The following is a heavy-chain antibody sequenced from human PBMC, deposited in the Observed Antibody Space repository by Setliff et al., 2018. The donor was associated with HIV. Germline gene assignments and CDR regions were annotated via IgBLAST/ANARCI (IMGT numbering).Heavy chain of an antibody. D-gene: IGHD1-26*01. Sequence: GGSLRLSCAASGFTFSSYEMDWFRQAPGKGLEWVSYITGSSDTIYYADSVKGRFTISRDNAKNSLYLQMNSLRAEDTAVYYCARVSELLAYYMDVWGKGTTVTVSS. CDR1: GFTFSSYE. CDR3: ARVSELLAYYMDV. J-gene: IGHJ6*03. V-gene: IGHV3-48*03. CDR2: ITGSSDTI.